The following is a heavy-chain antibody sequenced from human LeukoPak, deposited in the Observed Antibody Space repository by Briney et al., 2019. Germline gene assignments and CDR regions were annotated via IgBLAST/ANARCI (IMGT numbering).Heavy chain of an antibody. Sequence: GGSLRLSCAASGFTFSSYAMHWVRQAPGKGLEWVAVISYDGSNKYYADSVKGRFTISRDNSKNTLYLQMNSLRAEDTAVYYCARDLRDSGVYWGQGTLVTVSS. D-gene: IGHD2-15*01. CDR1: GFTFSSYA. V-gene: IGHV3-30-3*01. J-gene: IGHJ4*02. CDR3: ARDLRDSGVY. CDR2: ISYDGSNK.